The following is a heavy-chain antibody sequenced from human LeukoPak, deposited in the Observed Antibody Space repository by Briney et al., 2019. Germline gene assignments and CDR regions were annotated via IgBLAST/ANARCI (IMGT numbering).Heavy chain of an antibody. CDR1: GGSISGSSYY. V-gene: IGHV4-39*07. CDR2: IYYSGNT. J-gene: IGHJ4*02. CDR3: ARGGALWTMMN. Sequence: SETLSLTCTVSGGSISGSSYYWGWIRQPPGKGLEWIGSIYYSGNTYHNPSLKSRVAISIDTSKNQFSLKLNSVTAADTAVYYCARGGALWTMMNWGQGALGTVSS. D-gene: IGHD1-1*01.